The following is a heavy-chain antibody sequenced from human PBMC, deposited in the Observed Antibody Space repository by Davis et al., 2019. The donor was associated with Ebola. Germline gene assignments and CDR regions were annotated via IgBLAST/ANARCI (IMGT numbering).Heavy chain of an antibody. D-gene: IGHD4-17*01. J-gene: IGHJ4*02. V-gene: IGHV3-30*02. Sequence: GESLKISCAASGFTFNRFGMHWVRQAPGKGLDWVAVIWYDGSDKYYADSVRGRFIISRDNLQNTLYLQINSLSAEDSGVYYCATSYFTVTTLYWGQGTLVTVSS. CDR3: ATSYFTVTTLY. CDR2: IWYDGSDK. CDR1: GFTFNRFG.